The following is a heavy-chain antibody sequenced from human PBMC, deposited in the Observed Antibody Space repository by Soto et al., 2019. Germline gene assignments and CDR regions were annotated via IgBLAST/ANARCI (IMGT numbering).Heavy chain of an antibody. V-gene: IGHV1-69*01. J-gene: IGHJ4*02. CDR2: TIPIFGTA. CDR1: GGTFSSYA. Sequence: QVQLVQSGAEVKKPGSSVKVSCKASGGTFSSYAISWVRQAPGQGLEWMGGTIPIFGTANYAQKFQGRVTITADESTSTAYMELSSLRSEDTAVYYCATVYSSTTVVTVFDYWGQGTLVTVSS. D-gene: IGHD4-17*01. CDR3: ATVYSSTTVVTVFDY.